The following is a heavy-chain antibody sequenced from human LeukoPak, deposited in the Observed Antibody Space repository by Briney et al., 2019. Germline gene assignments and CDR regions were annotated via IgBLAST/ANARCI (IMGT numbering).Heavy chain of an antibody. V-gene: IGHV1-69*04. J-gene: IGHJ4*02. D-gene: IGHD3-22*01. CDR3: ARETYYDSSGYYYLRAYFDY. Sequence: SVKVSCKASGGTFSSYAISWVRQAPGQGLEWMGRIIPILGIANYAQKFQGRVTITADKSTSTAYMELSSLRSEDTAVYYCARETYYDSSGYYYLRAYFDYWGQGTLVTVSS. CDR2: IIPILGIA. CDR1: GGTFSSYA.